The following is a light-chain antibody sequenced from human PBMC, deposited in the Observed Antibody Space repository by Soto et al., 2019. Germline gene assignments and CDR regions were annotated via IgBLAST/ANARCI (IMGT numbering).Light chain of an antibody. Sequence: EIVMTQSPATLSVSPGERATLSCRASQSVSSNLAWYQQKPGQAPRLLIYGASTRATGIPARFSGSGSGTEFNLTLSSLQSEDFAVYYCQQYNNWTHTFGQGTKLEIK. CDR1: QSVSSN. V-gene: IGKV3-15*01. CDR3: QQYNNWTHT. CDR2: GAS. J-gene: IGKJ2*01.